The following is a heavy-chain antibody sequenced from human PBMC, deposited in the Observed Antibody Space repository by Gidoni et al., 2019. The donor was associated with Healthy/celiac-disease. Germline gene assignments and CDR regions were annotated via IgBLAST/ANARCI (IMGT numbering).Heavy chain of an antibody. D-gene: IGHD4-17*01. V-gene: IGHV3-9*01. CDR1: GFTFDDYA. CDR2: ISWNSGSI. Sequence: EVQLVESGGGLVQPGRSLRLSCAASGFTFDDYAMHWVRQAPGKGLEWVSGISWNSGSIGYADSVKGRFTISRDNAKNSLYLQMNSLRAEDTALYYCAKGRMTTVTTDAFDIWGQGTMVTVSS. CDR3: AKGRMTTVTTDAFDI. J-gene: IGHJ3*02.